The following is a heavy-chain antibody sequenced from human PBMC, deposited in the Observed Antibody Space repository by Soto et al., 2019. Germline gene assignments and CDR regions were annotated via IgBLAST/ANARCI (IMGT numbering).Heavy chain of an antibody. V-gene: IGHV4-4*02. D-gene: IGHD3-16*01. J-gene: IGHJ6*02. Sequence: QVQLQESGPGLVKPSGTLSLTCAVSGGPITSSNWWTWVRQPPGKGLEWIGEIYHSGSTNYNPSLRSRVTISVDKSKNQFSLNLSSVTAADTAVYYCARWGIITTVGGVIRYGMDVWGQGTTVTVSS. CDR2: IYHSGST. CDR3: ARWGIITTVGGVIRYGMDV. CDR1: GGPITSSNW.